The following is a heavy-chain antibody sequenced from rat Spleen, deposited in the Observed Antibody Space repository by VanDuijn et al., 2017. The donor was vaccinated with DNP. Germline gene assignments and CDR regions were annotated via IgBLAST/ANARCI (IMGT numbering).Heavy chain of an antibody. CDR2: ISHDGSRT. V-gene: IGHV5-7*01. CDR1: GITFSDYN. J-gene: IGHJ2*01. Sequence: EVQLVESGGDLVQPGRSLKLSCAVSGITFSDYNMAWVRQAPTKGLEWVATISHDGSRTYYRDSVKGRFTISRDNAKSTLYLQMDSLRSEDTATYYCSRIDITIAAISAAFTYWGQGVMVTVSS. D-gene: IGHD1-2*01. CDR3: SRIDITIAAISAAFTY.